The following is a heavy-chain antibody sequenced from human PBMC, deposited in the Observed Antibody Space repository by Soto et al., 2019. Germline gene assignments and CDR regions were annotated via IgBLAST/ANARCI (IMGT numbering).Heavy chain of an antibody. Sequence: LSLTCTVSGGSISSGGYYWSWIRQHPGKGLEWIGYIYYSGSTYYNPSLKSRVTISVDTSKNQFSLKLSSVTAADTAVYYCARDQFRGVWFDPWGQGTLVTVS. J-gene: IGHJ5*02. D-gene: IGHD3-10*01. CDR3: ARDQFRGVWFDP. V-gene: IGHV4-31*03. CDR1: GGSISSGGYY. CDR2: IYYSGST.